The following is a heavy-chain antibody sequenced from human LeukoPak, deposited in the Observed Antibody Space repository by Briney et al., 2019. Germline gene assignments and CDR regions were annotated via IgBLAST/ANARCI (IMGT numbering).Heavy chain of an antibody. CDR1: GFTFSNYW. J-gene: IGHJ4*02. V-gene: IGHV3-7*01. CDR2: IKTDGSEK. Sequence: GGSLRLSCEGSGFTFSNYWMGWVRQAPGKGLQWVANIKTDGSEKYYVDSVKGRFTISRDNAKNSLYLQMNSLRAEDTAVYYCARAITYYYGSGRGYYFDYWGQGTLVTVSS. CDR3: ARAITYYYGSGRGYYFDY. D-gene: IGHD3-10*01.